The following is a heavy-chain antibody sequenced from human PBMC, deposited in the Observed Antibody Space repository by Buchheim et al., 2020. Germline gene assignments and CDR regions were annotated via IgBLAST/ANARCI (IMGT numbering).Heavy chain of an antibody. CDR3: ARVELLLESWRSYGTYNYYYGMDV. CDR2: IKDDGSEK. V-gene: IGHV3-7*01. Sequence: EVQLVESGGGLVQPGGSLRLSCAASEITFSNYWMGWVRQAPGKGLEWVANIKDDGSEKNYVDSVKGRFTISRDNAKSSLYLQMSSLRAEDTAVYYCARVELLLESWRSYGTYNYYYGMDVWGQGTT. CDR1: EITFSNYW. J-gene: IGHJ6*02. D-gene: IGHD3-3*01.